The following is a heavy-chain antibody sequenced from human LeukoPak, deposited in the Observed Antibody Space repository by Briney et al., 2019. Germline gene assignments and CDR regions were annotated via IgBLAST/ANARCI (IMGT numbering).Heavy chain of an antibody. CDR2: IYNDGTT. CDR3: AREICGGSCNPPSYMDV. Sequence: PGGSLRLSCAASGFSVSSNYTSWVRQAPGKGLQWVSVIYNDGTTYYADSVKGRFTTSRDNSKNMLYLQMNSLRAEDTAVYYCAREICGGSCNPPSYMDVWGNGTTVTVSS. J-gene: IGHJ6*03. D-gene: IGHD2-15*01. V-gene: IGHV3-53*01. CDR1: GFSVSSNY.